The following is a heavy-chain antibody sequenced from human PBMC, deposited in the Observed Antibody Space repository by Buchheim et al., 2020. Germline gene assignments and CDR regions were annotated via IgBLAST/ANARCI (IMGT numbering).Heavy chain of an antibody. CDR2: ISGRGDQT. V-gene: IGHV3-23*01. Sequence: EVQLLESGGGLVQPGGSLRLSCAASGFAFSTFAMFWVRQAPVKGLEWVSAISGRGDQTYYADSVKGRFTISRDNSKNTLYLQMNSLRADDTAVYYCAKDLRVSMVRGVSGWGQGTL. CDR1: GFAFSTFA. CDR3: AKDLRVSMVRGVSG. J-gene: IGHJ4*02. D-gene: IGHD3-10*01.